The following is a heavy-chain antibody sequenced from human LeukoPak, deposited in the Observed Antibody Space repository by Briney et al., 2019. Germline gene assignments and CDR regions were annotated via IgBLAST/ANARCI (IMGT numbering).Heavy chain of an antibody. J-gene: IGHJ5*02. D-gene: IGHD6-6*01. Sequence: ASVKVSCKASGGTFSSYAISWVRQAPGQGLEWMGWINPNSGGTNYAQKFQGRVTMTRDTSISTAYMELSRLRSDDTAVYYCARELVAARAFDPWGQGTLVTVSS. V-gene: IGHV1-2*02. CDR3: ARELVAARAFDP. CDR1: GGTFSSYA. CDR2: INPNSGGT.